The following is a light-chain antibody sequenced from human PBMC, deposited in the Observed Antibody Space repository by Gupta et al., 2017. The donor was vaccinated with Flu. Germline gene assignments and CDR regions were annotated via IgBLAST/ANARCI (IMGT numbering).Light chain of an antibody. V-gene: IGLV2-14*01. J-gene: IGLJ2*01. Sequence: QSALTQPASVSGSPGQSITISCTGTSSDIGGYNYVSWYHQHPGQAPKLMIFEVSSRPSGVSNRFSGSKSGTTASLTISWLQAEDEAYYYCSSYTNTNTLVVFGGGTRLTVL. CDR2: EVS. CDR1: SSDIGGYNY. CDR3: SSYTNTNTLVV.